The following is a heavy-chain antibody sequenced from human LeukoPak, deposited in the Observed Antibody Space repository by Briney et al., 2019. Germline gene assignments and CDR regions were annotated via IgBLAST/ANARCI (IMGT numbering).Heavy chain of an antibody. V-gene: IGHV3-21*01. CDR3: ARGSYSGSYYFDY. D-gene: IGHD1-26*01. Sequence: PGGSLRLSCAASGFTFSSYSMNWVRQAPGKGLEWVSSISSSSSYIYYADSVKGRFTISRDNAKNSLYLQMNSLRAEDTAVYYCARGSYSGSYYFDYWGQGTLVTVSS. CDR1: GFTFSSYS. CDR2: ISSSSSYI. J-gene: IGHJ4*02.